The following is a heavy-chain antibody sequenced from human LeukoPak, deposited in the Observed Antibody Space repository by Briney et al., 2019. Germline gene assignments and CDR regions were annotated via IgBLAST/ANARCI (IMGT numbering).Heavy chain of an antibody. J-gene: IGHJ6*02. CDR2: ISGSGCST. D-gene: IGHD1-7*01. CDR3: AKRTLPYDMDV. CDR1: GFTFSSYS. Sequence: GGSLRLSCAASGFTFSSYSMNWVRQAPGKGLEWVSSISGSGCSTYYADSVKGRFTISRDNSKNTLYLQMDSLRDEDTAVYYCAKRTLPYDMDVWGQGTTVTVSS. V-gene: IGHV3-23*01.